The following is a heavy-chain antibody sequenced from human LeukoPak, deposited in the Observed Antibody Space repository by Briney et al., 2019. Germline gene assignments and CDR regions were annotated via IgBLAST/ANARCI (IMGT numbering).Heavy chain of an antibody. V-gene: IGHV4-39*07. CDR1: GGSISSSSYY. J-gene: IGHJ6*03. CDR2: IYYSGST. D-gene: IGHD1-26*01. CDR3: ARDQVGAHYYYYYYYMDV. Sequence: KTSETLSLTCTVSGGSISSSSYYWGWIRQPPGKGLEWIGSIYYSGSTYYNPSLKRRVTISVDTSKNQFSLKLSSVTAADTAVYYCARDQVGAHYYYYYYYMDVWGKGTTVTVSS.